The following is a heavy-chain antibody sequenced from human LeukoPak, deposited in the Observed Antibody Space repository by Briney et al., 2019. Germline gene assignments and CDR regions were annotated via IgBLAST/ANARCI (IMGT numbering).Heavy chain of an antibody. Sequence: GGSLRLSCAASGFTFSSFAMTWVRQAPGKGLEWVSTVGGSGAYTYYADSVKGRFTISRDNAKNSLHLQMNSLRVEDTAVYYCAKNGGPHGMDVWGQGTTVTVSS. CDR2: VGGSGAYT. V-gene: IGHV3-23*01. CDR3: AKNGGPHGMDV. CDR1: GFTFSSFA. D-gene: IGHD3-16*01. J-gene: IGHJ6*02.